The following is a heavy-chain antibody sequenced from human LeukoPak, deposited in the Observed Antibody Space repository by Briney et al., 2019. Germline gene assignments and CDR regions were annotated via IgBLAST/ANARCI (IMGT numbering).Heavy chain of an antibody. D-gene: IGHD3-22*01. CDR3: ARVGRYYYDSSGSFDY. CDR1: GYTFTSYY. J-gene: IGHJ4*02. Sequence: ASVKVSCKASGYTFTSYYMHWVRQAPGQGLEWMGIINPSGGSTSYAQKFQGRVTMTRDTSTSTVYMELSSLRSEDTAVYYCARVGRYYYDSSGSFDYWGQGTLVTVSS. V-gene: IGHV1-46*01. CDR2: INPSGGST.